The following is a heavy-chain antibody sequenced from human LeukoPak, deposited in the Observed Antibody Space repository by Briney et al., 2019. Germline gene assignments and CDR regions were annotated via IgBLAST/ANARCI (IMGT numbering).Heavy chain of an antibody. V-gene: IGHV3-30*18. CDR2: ISYDGSNK. CDR1: GFTFSSYG. CDR3: AKEGGGFWSGYSPYYFDY. Sequence: GGSLRLSCAASGFTFSSYGMHWVRQAPGKGLEWVAVISYDGSNKYYADSVKGRFTISRDNSKNTLYLQMNSLRAEDTAVYYCAKEGGGFWSGYSPYYFDYWGQGTLVTVSS. J-gene: IGHJ4*02. D-gene: IGHD3-3*01.